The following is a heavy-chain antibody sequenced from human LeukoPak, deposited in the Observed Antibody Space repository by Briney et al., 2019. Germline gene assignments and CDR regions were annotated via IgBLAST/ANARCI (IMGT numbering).Heavy chain of an antibody. Sequence: ASVKVSCKASGYTFTSYGISWVRQAPGQGLEWMGWISAYNGNTNYAQKLQGRVTMTTDTSTSTAYMEVRSLRSDDTAAYYCARDPVIAVAGKGYFQHWGQGTLVTVSS. CDR2: ISAYNGNT. V-gene: IGHV1-18*01. J-gene: IGHJ1*01. CDR3: ARDPVIAVAGKGYFQH. D-gene: IGHD6-19*01. CDR1: GYTFTSYG.